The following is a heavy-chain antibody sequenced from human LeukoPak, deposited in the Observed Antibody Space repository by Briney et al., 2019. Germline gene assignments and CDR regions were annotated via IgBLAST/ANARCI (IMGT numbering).Heavy chain of an antibody. CDR1: GYTFSDYY. CDR3: ARVPTDSSGWYHLDY. CDR2: INPKTGGT. J-gene: IGHJ4*02. D-gene: IGHD6-19*01. V-gene: IGHV1-2*02. Sequence: ASVKVSCKASGYTFSDYYIHWVRQAPGQGLEWVGWINPKTGGTDYAQRFQGSVTMTRDTSINTAYMELNRLKFDDTAVYFCARVPTDSSGWYHLDYWGQGTLVTVSS.